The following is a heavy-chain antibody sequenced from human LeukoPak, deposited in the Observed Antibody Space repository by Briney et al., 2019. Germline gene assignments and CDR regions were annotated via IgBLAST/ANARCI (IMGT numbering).Heavy chain of an antibody. Sequence: SETLSLTCTVSGGSISSYYWSWIRQPPGKGLEWIGYIYYSGSTNYNPSLKSRVTISVDTSKNQFSLKLSSVTAADTAVYYCASQYYDSSGGIFDYWGQGTQITVSS. CDR1: GGSISSYY. D-gene: IGHD3-22*01. CDR2: IYYSGST. V-gene: IGHV4-59*01. CDR3: ASQYYDSSGGIFDY. J-gene: IGHJ4*02.